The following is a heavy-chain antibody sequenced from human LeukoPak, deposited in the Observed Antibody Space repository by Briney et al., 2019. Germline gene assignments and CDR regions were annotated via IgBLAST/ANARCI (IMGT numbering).Heavy chain of an antibody. D-gene: IGHD2-2*01. CDR2: ISGSGGST. CDR1: GFTFSSYA. J-gene: IGHJ5*02. CDR3: AKCGYIVVVPAANEESWFDP. Sequence: QPGGSLRLSCASSGFTFSSYAMSWVRQAPGKGLEWVSAISGSGGSTYYADSVKGRFTISRDNSKNTLYLQMNSLRAEDTAVYYCAKCGYIVVVPAANEESWFDPWGQGTLVTVSS. V-gene: IGHV3-23*01.